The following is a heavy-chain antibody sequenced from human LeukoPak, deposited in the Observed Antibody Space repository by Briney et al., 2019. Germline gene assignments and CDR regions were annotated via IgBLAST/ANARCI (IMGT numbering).Heavy chain of an antibody. CDR1: GFTFNTYS. CDR2: ISSSSSYI. CDR3: ARVGGYSYGADY. V-gene: IGHV3-21*01. Sequence: GGSLRLSCAASGFTFNTYSINWVRQAPGKGLEWVSSISSSSSYIYYADSVTGRFTISRDNAKNSLSLQMNSLRAEDTAVYYCARVGGYSYGADYWGQGTLVTVSS. J-gene: IGHJ4*02. D-gene: IGHD5-18*01.